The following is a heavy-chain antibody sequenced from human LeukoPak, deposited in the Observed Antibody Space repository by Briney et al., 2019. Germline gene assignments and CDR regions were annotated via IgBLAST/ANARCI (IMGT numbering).Heavy chain of an antibody. V-gene: IGHV3-21*01. J-gene: IGHJ4*02. D-gene: IGHD2-2*02. CDR3: ARSVAAIRVGDDY. CDR1: GFTFSNYS. CDR2: ISSSSSYI. Sequence: GGSLRLSCAASGFTFSNYSMNWVRQAPGKGLEWVSSISSSSSYIYYADSVKGRFTISRVDAKNSLYLQMNSLRAEDTAVYYCARSVAAIRVGDDYWGQGTLVTVSS.